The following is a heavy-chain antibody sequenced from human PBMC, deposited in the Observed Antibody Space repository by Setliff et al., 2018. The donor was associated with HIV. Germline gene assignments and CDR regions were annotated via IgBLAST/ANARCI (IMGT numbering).Heavy chain of an antibody. CDR2: IYYSGSA. CDR3: ARGVNFDY. CDR1: GGSISSSSYY. V-gene: IGHV4-39*07. Sequence: SETLSLTCTVSGGSISSSSYYWGWIRQPPGKGLEWIGSIYYSGSAYYSPSLTSRVTISADTSRNQFSLKLTSVTAADTAIYYCARGVNFDYWGQGTLVTVSS. J-gene: IGHJ4*02. D-gene: IGHD3-3*01.